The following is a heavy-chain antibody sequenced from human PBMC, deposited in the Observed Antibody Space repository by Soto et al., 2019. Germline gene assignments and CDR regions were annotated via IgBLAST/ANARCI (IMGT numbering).Heavy chain of an antibody. V-gene: IGHV3-30*18. CDR3: AKEESSGWYRTADY. D-gene: IGHD6-19*01. CDR2: IYYDGSEQ. CDR1: GFTFSTAG. J-gene: IGHJ4*02. Sequence: QVQLVESGGGVVQPGRSLRLSCVASGFTFSTAGMHWVRQAPGEGLEWVGVIYYDGSEQYYGDSVKGRFTISRDNSKNTLYLQMNSLRDEDTGLYYCAKEESSGWYRTADYLGEGTLVTVSS.